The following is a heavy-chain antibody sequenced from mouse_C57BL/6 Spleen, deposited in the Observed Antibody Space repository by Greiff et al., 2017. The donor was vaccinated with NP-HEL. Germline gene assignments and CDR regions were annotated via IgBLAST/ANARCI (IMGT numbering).Heavy chain of an antibody. D-gene: IGHD1-1*01. J-gene: IGHJ4*01. V-gene: IGHV1-22*01. CDR1: GYTFTDYN. CDR3: ARRGITTVVATDYAMDY. Sequence: VQLQQSGPELVKPGASVKMSCKASGYTFTDYNMHWVKQSHGKSLEWIGYINPNNGGTSYNQKFKGKATLTVNKSSSTAYMELRSLTSEDSAVYYCARRGITTVVATDYAMDYWGQGTSVTVSS. CDR2: INPNNGGT.